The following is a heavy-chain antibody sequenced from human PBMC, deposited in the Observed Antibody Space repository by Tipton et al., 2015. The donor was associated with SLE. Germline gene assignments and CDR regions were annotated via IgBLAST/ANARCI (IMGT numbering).Heavy chain of an antibody. J-gene: IGHJ4*02. CDR2: INHSGST. CDR3: AIMTTVVKRYYFDY. D-gene: IGHD4-23*01. CDR1: GGSVSSGSYY. V-gene: IGHV4-61*01. Sequence: TLSLTCTVSGGSVSSGSYYWSWIRRPPGKGLEWIGEINHSGSTNYNPPLKSRVTISVDTSKNQFSLKLSSVTAADTAVYYCAIMTTVVKRYYFDYWGQGTLVTVSS.